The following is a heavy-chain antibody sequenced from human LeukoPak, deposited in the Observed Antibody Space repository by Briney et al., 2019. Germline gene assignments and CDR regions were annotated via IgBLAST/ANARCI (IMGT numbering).Heavy chain of an antibody. D-gene: IGHD3-16*02. CDR3: VRLGQGTYDYDLGSYRYFDL. V-gene: IGHV3-21*01. Sequence: PGGSLRLSCEAFGFAFSSYSMTWVRQAPGKGLEWISSISGSGRYKHNAASVEGRFTISRDNDKNSLFLQMNTLRAEDTALYYCVRLGQGTYDYDLGSYRYFDLWGQGTLVTVSS. CDR1: GFAFSSYS. J-gene: IGHJ4*02. CDR2: ISGSGRYK.